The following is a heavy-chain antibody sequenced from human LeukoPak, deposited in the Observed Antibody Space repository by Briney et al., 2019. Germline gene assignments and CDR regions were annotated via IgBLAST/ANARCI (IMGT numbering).Heavy chain of an antibody. Sequence: GGSLRLSCVASGFSFSSYWMAWVRQAPGKGLEWVANIKYDGSLKFYVDSVNGRFTISRDNAKNSLYLEMNSLRADDTAVYFCASSHDSSGNDWGQGTMVTVSS. V-gene: IGHV3-7*01. CDR1: GFSFSSYW. CDR3: ASSHDSSGND. J-gene: IGHJ4*02. D-gene: IGHD3-22*01. CDR2: IKYDGSLK.